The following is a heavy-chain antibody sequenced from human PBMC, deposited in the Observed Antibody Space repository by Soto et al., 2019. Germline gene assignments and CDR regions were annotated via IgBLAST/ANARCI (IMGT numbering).Heavy chain of an antibody. CDR2: IKQDGSER. D-gene: IGHD3-3*01. CDR1: GFSFGTYW. V-gene: IGHV3-7*03. CDR3: ARDVGPITIFGEALSGYFDF. Sequence: EVQLVESGVGLVQPGGSLRLSCAVSGFSFGTYWMSWVRKAPGKGLEWLASIKQDGSERYYLDSVKGRFTISRDNAKDSLSLQMNSLRGEDTAFYYCARDVGPITIFGEALSGYFDFWGQGTLVTVSS. J-gene: IGHJ4*02.